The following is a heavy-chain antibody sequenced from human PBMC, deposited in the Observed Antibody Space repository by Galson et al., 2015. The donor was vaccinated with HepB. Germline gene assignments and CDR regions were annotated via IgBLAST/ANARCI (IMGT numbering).Heavy chain of an antibody. J-gene: IGHJ5*02. CDR3: ARGVWIQLWLKRNWFDP. V-gene: IGHV1-8*01. Sequence: SVKVSCKASGYTFTSYDINWVRQATGQGLEWMGWMNPNSGNTGYAQKFQGRVTMTRNTSISTAYMELSSLRSEDTAVYYCARGVWIQLWLKRNWFDPWGQGTLVTVSS. CDR1: GYTFTSYD. CDR2: MNPNSGNT. D-gene: IGHD5-18*01.